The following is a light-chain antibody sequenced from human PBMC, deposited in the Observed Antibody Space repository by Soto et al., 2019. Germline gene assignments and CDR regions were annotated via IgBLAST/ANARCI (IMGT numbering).Light chain of an antibody. CDR2: GTS. CDR3: QQHGDSPRT. J-gene: IGKJ1*01. Sequence: EIVLTQSPVTLSLSPWERVTLSCIASQSISSSYLAWYQHKPGQAPRLLMYGTSSRATGIPDRFSGSGSGTDFTLTISRLEPEDFAVYYCQQHGDSPRTFGQGTKVDIK. CDR1: QSISSSY. V-gene: IGKV3-20*01.